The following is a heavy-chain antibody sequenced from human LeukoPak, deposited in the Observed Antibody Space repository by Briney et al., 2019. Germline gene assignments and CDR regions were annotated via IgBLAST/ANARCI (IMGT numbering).Heavy chain of an antibody. Sequence: GGSLRLSCAASGFTFSSHGMSWVRQAPGKGLEWVSGIVGGAGGTYYADSVKGRFTISRDNSKNTLYLQMNSLRAEDTAVYYCARGLRIAVAGYIDYWGQGTLVTVSS. CDR1: GFTFSSHG. CDR2: IVGGAGGT. D-gene: IGHD6-19*01. CDR3: ARGLRIAVAGYIDY. V-gene: IGHV3-23*01. J-gene: IGHJ4*02.